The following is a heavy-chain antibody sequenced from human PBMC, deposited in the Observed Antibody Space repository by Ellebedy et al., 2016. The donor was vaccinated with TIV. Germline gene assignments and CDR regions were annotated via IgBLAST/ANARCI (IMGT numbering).Heavy chain of an antibody. CDR3: VKGAAGSSAWYLDY. Sequence: GESLKISCSASGLTFSSYAMHWVRQAPGKGLEYVSGMSNNGGSTYYADSVKGRFITPRDDSKKTLYLQMSSLRAEDTAVYYCVKGAAGSSAWYLDYWGQGTLVTVSS. J-gene: IGHJ4*02. D-gene: IGHD2-2*01. CDR2: MSNNGGST. CDR1: GLTFSSYA. V-gene: IGHV3-64D*09.